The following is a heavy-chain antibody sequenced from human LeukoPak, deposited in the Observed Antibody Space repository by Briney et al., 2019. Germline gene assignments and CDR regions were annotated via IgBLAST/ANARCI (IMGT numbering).Heavy chain of an antibody. V-gene: IGHV4-30-2*01. CDR2: IYHSGST. CDR3: ARKGTRYFDY. Sequence: SQTLSLTCAVSGGSISSGGYSWSWIRQPPGKGLEWIGYIYHSGSTYYNPSLKSRVTISVDRSKNQFSLKLSSVTAADTAVYYCARKGTRYFDYWGQGTLVTVSS. J-gene: IGHJ4*02. CDR1: GGSISSGGYS. D-gene: IGHD1-1*01.